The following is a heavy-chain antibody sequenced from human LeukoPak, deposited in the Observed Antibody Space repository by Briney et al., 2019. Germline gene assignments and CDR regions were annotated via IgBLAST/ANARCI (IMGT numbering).Heavy chain of an antibody. D-gene: IGHD6-13*01. CDR2: IYTSGST. Sequence: SETLSLTCTVSGGSISSYYWSWIQQPAGKGLQWIGRIYTSGSTNYNPSLKSRVTISVDKSKNQFSLKLSSVTAADTAVYYCARESPYSSSYYYYYMDVWGKGTTVTVSS. V-gene: IGHV4-4*07. CDR3: ARESPYSSSYYYYYMDV. CDR1: GGSISSYY. J-gene: IGHJ6*03.